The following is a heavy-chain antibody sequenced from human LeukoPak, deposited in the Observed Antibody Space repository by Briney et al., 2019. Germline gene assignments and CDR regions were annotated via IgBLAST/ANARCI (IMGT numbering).Heavy chain of an antibody. D-gene: IGHD3-3*01. CDR1: AFSLNAYN. CDR2: ISYTGTYI. J-gene: IGHJ4*02. CDR3: AKKASNYDMWSGYDY. Sequence: GGSLRLSCAASAFSLNAYNMNWVRQAPGKGLEWVSSISYTGTYIYYADSVKGRFTISRDNSKNTLYLQMNSLRAEDTAVYYCAKKASNYDMWSGYDYWGQGTLVTVSS. V-gene: IGHV3-21*01.